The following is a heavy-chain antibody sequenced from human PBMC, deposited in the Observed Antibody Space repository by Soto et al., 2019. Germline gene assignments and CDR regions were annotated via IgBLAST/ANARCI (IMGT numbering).Heavy chain of an antibody. J-gene: IGHJ5*02. D-gene: IGHD6-13*01. CDR2: IIPIFGTA. V-gene: IGHV1-69*13. Sequence: SVKVSCKASGGTFSSYAISWVRQAPGQGLEWMGGIIPIFGTANYAQKFQGRVTITADESTSTAYMELSSLRSEDTAVYYCARVFGQQLAPGWFDPWGQGTLVTVSS. CDR3: ARVFGQQLAPGWFDP. CDR1: GGTFSSYA.